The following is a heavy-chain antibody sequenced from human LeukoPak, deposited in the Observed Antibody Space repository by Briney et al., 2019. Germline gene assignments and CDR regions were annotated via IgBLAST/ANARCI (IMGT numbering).Heavy chain of an antibody. J-gene: IGHJ4*02. CDR2: IYYSGST. Sequence: SETLSLTCTVSGGSISSGGYYWRWIRQHPGKGLEWIGYIYYSGSTYYNPSLKSRVTISVDTSKNQSSLKLSSVTAADTAVYYCARGPIDDGGVIAIWGQGTLVTVSS. D-gene: IGHD3-16*02. V-gene: IGHV4-31*03. CDR1: GGSISSGGYY. CDR3: ARGPIDDGGVIAI.